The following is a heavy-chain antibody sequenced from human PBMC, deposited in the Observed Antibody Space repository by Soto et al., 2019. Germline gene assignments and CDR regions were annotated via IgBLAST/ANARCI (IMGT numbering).Heavy chain of an antibody. V-gene: IGHV4-31*03. Sequence: QVQLQESGPGLVNPSQTLSLTCTVSGDSTSSGGYYWSWIRQHPGKGLEWIGYIYYSGSTYYNPSLKSRVTISVDTSKNPFSLKVDSVTAADTAVYYCARAPVTMIGGVAIDAFDIWGQGTMVTVSS. CDR3: ARAPVTMIGGVAIDAFDI. CDR1: GDSTSSGGYY. CDR2: IYYSGST. J-gene: IGHJ3*02. D-gene: IGHD3-10*01.